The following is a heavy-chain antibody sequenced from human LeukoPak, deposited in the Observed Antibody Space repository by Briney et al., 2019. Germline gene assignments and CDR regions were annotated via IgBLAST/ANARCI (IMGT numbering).Heavy chain of an antibody. CDR3: ASWGATHHYFDS. CDR1: GDSISSYY. CDR2: IYTSGST. J-gene: IGHJ4*02. D-gene: IGHD1-26*01. V-gene: IGHV4-4*07. Sequence: SETLSLTCTVSGDSISSYYWSWIRQPAGKGLEWIGRIYTSGSTNYNPSLKSRVTMSVDTSKNQFSLKLNSVTAADTAVYYCASWGATHHYFDSWGRGTLVTVSS.